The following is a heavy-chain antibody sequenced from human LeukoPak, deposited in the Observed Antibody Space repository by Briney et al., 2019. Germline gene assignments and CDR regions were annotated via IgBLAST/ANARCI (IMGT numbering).Heavy chain of an antibody. J-gene: IGHJ4*02. CDR2: IMPISGTA. D-gene: IGHD3-9*01. CDR1: GGTFSSYD. CDR3: ARGGTYYDILTGPRNPYYFDY. V-gene: IGHV1-69*13. Sequence: GASVKVSCKASGGTFSSYDISWVRQAPGQGLEWMGGIMPISGTANYAQKFQGRVTITADESTSTAYMELSSLRSEDTAVYYCARGGTYYDILTGPRNPYYFDYWGQGTLVTVSS.